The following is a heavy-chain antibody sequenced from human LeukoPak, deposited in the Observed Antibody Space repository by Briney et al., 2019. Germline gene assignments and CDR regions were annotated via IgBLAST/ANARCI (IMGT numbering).Heavy chain of an antibody. CDR3: AKGRLYDSSGYYSRYFDY. CDR1: GFTFSSSA. J-gene: IGHJ4*02. D-gene: IGHD3-22*01. CDR2: ISNNGGYT. Sequence: PGGSLRLSCAASGFTFSSSAMSWVRQAPGKGLEWVSAISNNGGYTYYADSVKGRFTISRDNSKNTLYLQMNSLRAEDTAVYYCAKGRLYDSSGYYSRYFDYWGQGTLVTVSS. V-gene: IGHV3-23*01.